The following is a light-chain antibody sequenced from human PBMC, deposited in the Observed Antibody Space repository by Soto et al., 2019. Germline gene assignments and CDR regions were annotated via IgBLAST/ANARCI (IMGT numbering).Light chain of an antibody. Sequence: EIVLTQSPDTLSLSPGERATISCRASQTIGNNYLAWYQQKPGQAPRLLIYDASRRATGIPDRITGSGSGADFALTISRLEPEDFAVYYCQQCAYSPRTFGQGAKVEVK. V-gene: IGKV3-20*01. CDR3: QQCAYSPRT. CDR1: QTIGNNY. CDR2: DAS. J-gene: IGKJ1*01.